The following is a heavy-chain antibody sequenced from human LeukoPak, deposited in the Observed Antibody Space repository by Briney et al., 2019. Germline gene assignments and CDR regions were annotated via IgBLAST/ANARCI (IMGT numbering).Heavy chain of an antibody. CDR1: GGSISSYY. V-gene: IGHV4-59*01. CDR3: ARVWSHYYYYMDV. J-gene: IGHJ6*03. CDR2: IYYSGST. Sequence: PSETLSLTCTVSGGSISSYYWSWLRQPPGKGLEGIGYIYYSGSTNYNPSLKSRVTISVDTCKNQYSLKLSSVTAADTAVYYCARVWSHYYYYMDVWGKGTTVTISS. D-gene: IGHD3-10*01.